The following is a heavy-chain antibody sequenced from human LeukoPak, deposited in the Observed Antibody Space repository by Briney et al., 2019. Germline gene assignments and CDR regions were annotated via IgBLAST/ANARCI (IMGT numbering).Heavy chain of an antibody. CDR2: INHSGST. Sequence: PSETLSLTCAVYGGSSSGYYWSWIRQPPGKGLEWIGEINHSGSTNYNPSLKSRVTVSVDTSKNQFSLKLSSVTAADTAVYYCARDRGGFDYWGQGTLVTVSS. V-gene: IGHV4-34*01. CDR3: ARDRGGFDY. J-gene: IGHJ4*02. D-gene: IGHD3-10*01. CDR1: GGSSSGYY.